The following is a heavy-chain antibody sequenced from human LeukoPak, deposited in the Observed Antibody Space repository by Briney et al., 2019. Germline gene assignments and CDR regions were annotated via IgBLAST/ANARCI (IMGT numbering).Heavy chain of an antibody. CDR2: IIPIFGTS. CDR3: ARGLYYYDSSGYYRPSEFDY. Sequence: ASVKVSCKASGGTFSSYAISWVRQAPGQGLEWVGGIIPIFGTSNYAQKFQGRVTINADESTSTAYMELSSLRSEDTAVYYCARGLYYYDSSGYYRPSEFDYWGQGTLVTVSS. CDR1: GGTFSSYA. J-gene: IGHJ4*02. V-gene: IGHV1-69*13. D-gene: IGHD3-22*01.